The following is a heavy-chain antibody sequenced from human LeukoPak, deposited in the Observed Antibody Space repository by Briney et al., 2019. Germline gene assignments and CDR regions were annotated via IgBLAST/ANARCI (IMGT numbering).Heavy chain of an antibody. CDR3: ARAPFIQSDFGGTFDY. V-gene: IGHV4-38-2*01. Sequence: SETLSLTCAVSGYSISSGYYWGWIRQPPGKGLEWIGSIFHSGSTYYNPSLKSRVTISIDASKNQFSLKLGSVTAADTAVYYCARAPFIQSDFGGTFDYWGQGTLVTVSS. D-gene: IGHD4-23*01. CDR2: IFHSGST. J-gene: IGHJ4*02. CDR1: GYSISSGYY.